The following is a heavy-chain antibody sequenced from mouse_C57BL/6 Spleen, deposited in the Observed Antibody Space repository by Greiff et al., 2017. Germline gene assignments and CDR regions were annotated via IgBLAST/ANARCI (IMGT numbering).Heavy chain of an antibody. D-gene: IGHD1-1*01. CDR3: SRGDYGSSYDYYAMAY. V-gene: IGHV1-64*01. J-gene: IGHJ4*01. CDR2: IHPSSGST. Sequence: QVQLQQPGAELVKPGASVKLSCKASGYTFTSYWMHWVKQRPGQGLEWIGMIHPSSGSTNYNEKFKSKATLTVDKSSSTAYMQLSSLTSEDSAVYYCSRGDYGSSYDYYAMAYWGQGTSVTVSS. CDR1: GYTFTSYW.